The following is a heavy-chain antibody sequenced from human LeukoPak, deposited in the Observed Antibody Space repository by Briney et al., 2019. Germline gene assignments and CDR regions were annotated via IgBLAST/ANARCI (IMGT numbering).Heavy chain of an antibody. CDR3: ARGTVDTGMVSLFDY. J-gene: IGHJ4*02. CDR1: GGSISSGDYY. D-gene: IGHD5-18*01. Sequence: SETLSLTCTVSGGSISSGDYYWSWIRQHPGKGLEWIGYIDYSGSTYHNPSLKSRVTISVGTSKNQFSLRLSSATVADTAVYYCARGTVDTGMVSLFDYWGQGTLVTVS. V-gene: IGHV4-31*03. CDR2: IDYSGST.